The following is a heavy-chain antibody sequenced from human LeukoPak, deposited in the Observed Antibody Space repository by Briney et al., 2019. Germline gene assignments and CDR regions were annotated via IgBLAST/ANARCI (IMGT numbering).Heavy chain of an antibody. CDR3: VKQRSRFRGVVTSDPFDY. Sequence: PGRPLRLSCAASGFTFSSYAMHWVRQAPGKGLEWVAVISYDGSNEYYADSVKGRLTISKDNSKNTLYLQMNSLRAEDTAVYYCVKQRSRFRGVVTSDPFDYWGQGTLVTVSS. CDR1: GFTFSSYA. J-gene: IGHJ4*02. V-gene: IGHV3-30-3*01. D-gene: IGHD3-10*01. CDR2: ISYDGSNE.